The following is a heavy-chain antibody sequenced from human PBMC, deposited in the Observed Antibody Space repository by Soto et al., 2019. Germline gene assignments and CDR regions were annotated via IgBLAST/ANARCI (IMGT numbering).Heavy chain of an antibody. J-gene: IGHJ6*02. CDR3: ARYSFGYGSLWLGEHSCYGLDV. V-gene: IGHV3-33*01. Sequence: PGGSLRLSCAASGFTFSSHGMHWVRQAPGKGLEWVAVIWFDGSNKYYADSVKGRFTISRDNSKNTLYLQMSSLRAEDTAVYFCARYSFGYGSLWLGEHSCYGLDVWGQGTTVTVSS. CDR2: IWFDGSNK. D-gene: IGHD3-10*01. CDR1: GFTFSSHG.